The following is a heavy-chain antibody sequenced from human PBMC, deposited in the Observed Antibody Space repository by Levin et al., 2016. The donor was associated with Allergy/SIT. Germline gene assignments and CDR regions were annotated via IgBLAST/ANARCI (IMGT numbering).Heavy chain of an antibody. Sequence: SETLSLTCTVSGGSISSSSYYWGWIRQPPGKGLEWIGNIYYSGSTYYNSSLESRLTISVDTSKNQFSLRLNSVTAADTAVYYCASQSGDVDYWGQGTLVTVSS. CDR1: GGSISSSSYY. CDR2: IYYSGST. J-gene: IGHJ4*02. D-gene: IGHD4-17*01. CDR3: ASQSGDVDY. V-gene: IGHV4-39*01.